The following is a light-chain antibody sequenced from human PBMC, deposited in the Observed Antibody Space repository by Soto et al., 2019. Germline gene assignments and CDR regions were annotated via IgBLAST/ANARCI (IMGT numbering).Light chain of an antibody. CDR2: DVS. CDR3: SSYTSSITLYV. CDR1: SSDVGGYNY. Sequence: QSALTQPASVSGSPGQSITISCTGTSSDVGGYNYVSWYQQHPGKAPKLMIYDVSNRPSGVSNRFSGSKSGNTASLTISGLLAEDEADYYCSSYTSSITLYVFGSGTKLSVL. V-gene: IGLV2-14*01. J-gene: IGLJ1*01.